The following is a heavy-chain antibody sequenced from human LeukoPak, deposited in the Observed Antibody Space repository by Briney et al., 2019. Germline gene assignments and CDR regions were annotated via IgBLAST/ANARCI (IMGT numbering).Heavy chain of an antibody. D-gene: IGHD1-26*01. CDR1: GVSISSFY. CDR2: LSYSGIT. V-gene: IGHV4-59*01. Sequence: SETLSLTCTVSGVSISSFYWSWIRQSLGKGLGWIGYLSYSGITHYNPSLKSRVTFSVDTSKKHFSLKLTSVTAADTAVYYCAKTLGSGAYYEGTFDSWGQGTPVTVSS. CDR3: AKTLGSGAYYEGTFDS. J-gene: IGHJ4*02.